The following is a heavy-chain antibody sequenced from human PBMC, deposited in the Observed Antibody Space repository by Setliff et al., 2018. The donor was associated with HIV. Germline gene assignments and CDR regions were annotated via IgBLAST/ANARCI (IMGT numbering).Heavy chain of an antibody. CDR3: ARGGRDYSESSGYAVPGDYYGMDV. V-gene: IGHV5-51*01. CDR2: IYPGDSDT. J-gene: IGHJ6*02. CDR1: GYSFTSYW. D-gene: IGHD3-22*01. Sequence: GESLKISCKGSGYSFTSYWIGWVRQMPGKGLEWMGIIYPGDSDTRYSPSFQGQVTISADKSISTAYLQWSSLRADDMAVYYCARGGRDYSESSGYAVPGDYYGMDVWGQGTTVTVSS.